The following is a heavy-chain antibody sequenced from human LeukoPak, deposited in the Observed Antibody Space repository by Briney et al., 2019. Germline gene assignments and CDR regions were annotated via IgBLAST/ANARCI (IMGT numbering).Heavy chain of an antibody. CDR1: GGSISSSNW. D-gene: IGHD6-19*01. J-gene: IGHJ4*02. V-gene: IGHV4-4*02. CDR2: IYHSGST. Sequence: SSETLSLTCAVSGGSISSSNWWSWVRQPPGKGLEWIGEIYHSGSTNYNPSLKSRVTISVDKSKNQFSLKLSAVTAPDTAVYYCAAGIVVAGRLYFDYWGQGTLVTVSS. CDR3: AAGIVVAGRLYFDY.